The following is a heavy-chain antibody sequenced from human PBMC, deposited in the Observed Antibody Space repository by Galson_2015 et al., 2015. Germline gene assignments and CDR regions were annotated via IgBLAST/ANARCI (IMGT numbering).Heavy chain of an antibody. D-gene: IGHD2-15*01. CDR1: GFTFSSYS. CDR3: VREPYYSGGSCYGFDY. J-gene: IGHJ4*02. CDR2: ISSSSSTI. Sequence: SLRLSCAASGFTFSSYSMNWVRQAPGKGLEWVSYISSSSSTIYYADSVKGRFTISRDNAKNSLYLQMNSLRDEDTAVYYCVREPYYSGGSCYGFDYWGQGTLVTVSS. V-gene: IGHV3-48*02.